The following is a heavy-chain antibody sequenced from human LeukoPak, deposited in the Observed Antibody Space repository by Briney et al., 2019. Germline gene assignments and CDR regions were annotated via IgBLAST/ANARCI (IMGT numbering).Heavy chain of an antibody. J-gene: IGHJ6*02. Sequence: PGGSLRLSCAASGFTFSSYAMSWVRQAPGKGLEWVSAISGSGGSTYYADSVKGRFTISRDNSKNTLYLQMNSLRAEDTAVYYCATAYYDILTGYYFYYYYYGMDVWGQGTTVTVSS. CDR2: ISGSGGST. V-gene: IGHV3-23*01. CDR3: ATAYYDILTGYYFYYYYYGMDV. CDR1: GFTFSSYA. D-gene: IGHD3-9*01.